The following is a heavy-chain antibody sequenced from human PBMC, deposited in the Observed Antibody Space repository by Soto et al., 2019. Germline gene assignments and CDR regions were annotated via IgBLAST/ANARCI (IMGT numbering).Heavy chain of an antibody. V-gene: IGHV1-3*01. D-gene: IGHD3-10*01. CDR1: GYTFTGYA. Sequence: ASVKGSCNASGYTFTGYARHWGRRAPEEGLEWMGWINDGNGNTKYSHKFQGRVTITRQPPESTAYMELRSLRSEDTAVSYCERVGWFGEFNHALHIWGQGTMVT. CDR2: INDGNGNT. J-gene: IGHJ3*02. CDR3: ERVGWFGEFNHALHI.